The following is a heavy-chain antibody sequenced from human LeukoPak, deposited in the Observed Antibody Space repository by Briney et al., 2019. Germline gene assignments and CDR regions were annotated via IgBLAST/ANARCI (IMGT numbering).Heavy chain of an antibody. CDR1: EFSFSTNW. CDR2: LNEDGSVK. D-gene: IGHD2-15*01. V-gene: IGHV3-7*01. J-gene: IGHJ4*02. CDR3: ANVPRSAVSF. Sequence: GGSLRHSYAASEFSFSTNWMHWVRQTPGKGLEWVAELNEDGSVKYYVDSVKGRFTISRDNAKSLLFLQMYNLRTEDTGVYFCANVPRSAVSFGGWETLVTVSS.